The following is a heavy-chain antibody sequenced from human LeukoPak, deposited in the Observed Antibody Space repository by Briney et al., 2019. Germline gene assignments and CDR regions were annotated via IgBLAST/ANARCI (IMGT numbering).Heavy chain of an antibody. CDR3: ASSDYGDYGDVDY. Sequence: GGSLRLSCAASGFTFNSYAMSWVRQAPGKGLEWVSDISDIGGTTNSADSVKGRFTISRDNSKDMLYLQMNSLRAEDTAVYFCASSDYGDYGDVDYWGQGTLVTVSS. D-gene: IGHD4-17*01. J-gene: IGHJ4*02. CDR2: ISDIGGTT. V-gene: IGHV3-23*01. CDR1: GFTFNSYA.